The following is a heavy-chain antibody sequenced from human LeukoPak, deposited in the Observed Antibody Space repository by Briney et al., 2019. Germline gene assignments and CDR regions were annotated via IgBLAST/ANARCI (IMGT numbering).Heavy chain of an antibody. J-gene: IGHJ4*02. D-gene: IGHD3-16*01. V-gene: IGHV3-23*01. Sequence: GGSLRLSCAPSGFTFNIYDMNWVRQATGKGLECVSIISGNGITTYYADSVKGRFTISRDDSKNTLYLQMNSLRVDDTAIYYCARGVSDWGQGTPVTVAS. CDR1: GFTFNIYD. CDR2: ISGNGITT. CDR3: ARGVSD.